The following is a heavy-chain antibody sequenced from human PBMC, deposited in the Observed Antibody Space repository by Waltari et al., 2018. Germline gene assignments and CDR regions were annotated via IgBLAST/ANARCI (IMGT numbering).Heavy chain of an antibody. Sequence: QVQLVQSGAEVKKPGASAKVSCKASGTPFTGYYIHWFEQAPGQGLEWMGWINPNSGGTNYAQKFQGRVTMTRDTSISTAYMELSRLRSDDTAVYYCARGGYNAMRSGDIWGQGTMVTVSS. CDR2: INPNSGGT. V-gene: IGHV1-2*02. CDR1: GTPFTGYY. CDR3: ARGGYNAMRSGDI. D-gene: IGHD1-1*01. J-gene: IGHJ3*02.